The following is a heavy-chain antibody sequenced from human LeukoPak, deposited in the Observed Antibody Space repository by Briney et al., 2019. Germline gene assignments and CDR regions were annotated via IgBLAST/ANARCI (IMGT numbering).Heavy chain of an antibody. V-gene: IGHV3-23*01. CDR1: GFTFSSYA. Sequence: PGGSLRLSCAASGFTFSSYAMSWVRQAPGEGLEWVSAISGSGGSTYYADSVKGRFTISRDNSKNTLYLQMNSLRAEDTAVYYCAREIHYYDSSGYQPHNIYGMDVWGQGTTVTVSS. J-gene: IGHJ6*02. D-gene: IGHD3-22*01. CDR2: ISGSGGST. CDR3: AREIHYYDSSGYQPHNIYGMDV.